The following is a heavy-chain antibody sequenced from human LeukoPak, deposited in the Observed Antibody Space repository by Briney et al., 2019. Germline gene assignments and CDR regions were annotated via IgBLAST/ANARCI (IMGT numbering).Heavy chain of an antibody. CDR2: ISGSGGST. J-gene: IGHJ3*02. D-gene: IGHD3-16*01. V-gene: IGHV3-23*01. Sequence: GGSLRLSCAASGFTFSSYAMSWVRKAPGKALEWVSLISGSGGSTYYADYVKGRFTISRDNSKNTLYLQMNSLRAEDTAVFYCAKDRDDYVWGSYLGAFDIWGQGTMVTVSS. CDR3: AKDRDDYVWGSYLGAFDI. CDR1: GFTFSSYA.